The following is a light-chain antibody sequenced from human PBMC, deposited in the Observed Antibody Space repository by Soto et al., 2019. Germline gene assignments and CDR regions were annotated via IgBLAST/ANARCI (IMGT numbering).Light chain of an antibody. Sequence: QLVLTQSPSASASLGASVKLTCTLSSGHSSYAIAWHQQQPEKGPRYLMKLSSDGSHSKGDGIPYRFSGSSSGAERYLTISSLQSEDEADYYCQTWDTGARVVFGGGTKLTVL. CDR3: QTWDTGARVV. CDR1: SGHSSYA. CDR2: LSSDGSH. J-gene: IGLJ2*01. V-gene: IGLV4-69*01.